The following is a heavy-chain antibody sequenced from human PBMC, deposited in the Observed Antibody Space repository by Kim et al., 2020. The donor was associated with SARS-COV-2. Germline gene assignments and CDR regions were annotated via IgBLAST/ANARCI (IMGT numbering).Heavy chain of an antibody. CDR3: AQEPKGGY. V-gene: IGHV3-74*01. CDR2: IKGDGSDT. Sequence: GGSLRLSCAASGFIFSSYWMHWVRQVPGKGLVWVSRIKGDGSDTSYADSVRGRFTISRDNTKNTLYLQMHSLRAEDTAIYYCAQEPKGGYWGQGTLVTVSS. J-gene: IGHJ4*02. D-gene: IGHD2-15*01. CDR1: GFIFSSYW.